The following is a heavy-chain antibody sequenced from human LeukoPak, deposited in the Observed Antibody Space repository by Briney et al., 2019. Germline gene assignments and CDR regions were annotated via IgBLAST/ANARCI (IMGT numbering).Heavy chain of an antibody. CDR2: VFGSGGNT. CDR1: GFTFSSYA. J-gene: IGHJ4*02. Sequence: PGGSLRLSCAASGFTFSSYALNWVRQAPGKGLEWVSAVFGSGGNTYYADSVKGRFTISRENSNNTLYLQMSGLRAEDAAIYYCAKGALGTFYSHFDSWGQGTLVTVSS. CDR3: AKGALGTFYSHFDS. V-gene: IGHV3-23*01. D-gene: IGHD3-10*01.